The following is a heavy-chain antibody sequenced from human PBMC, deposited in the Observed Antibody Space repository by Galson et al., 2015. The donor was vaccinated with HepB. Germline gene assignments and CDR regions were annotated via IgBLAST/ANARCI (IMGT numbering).Heavy chain of an antibody. V-gene: IGHV3-53*01. CDR1: GFTVSSNY. CDR2: IYSGGST. Sequence: SLRLSCAASGFTVSSNYMSWVRQAPGKGLEWVSVIYSGGSTYYADSVKGRFTISRDNAKNSLYLQMNSLRAEDTAVYYCARAGLLRFLEWLPNYYYYYGMDVWRQGTTVTVSS. CDR3: ARAGLLRFLEWLPNYYYYYGMDV. J-gene: IGHJ6*02. D-gene: IGHD3-3*01.